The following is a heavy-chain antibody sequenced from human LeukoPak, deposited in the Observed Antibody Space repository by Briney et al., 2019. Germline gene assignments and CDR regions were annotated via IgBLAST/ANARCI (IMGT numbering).Heavy chain of an antibody. CDR3: TRRPKEPGFWTGYVDS. V-gene: IGHV4-39*01. J-gene: IGHJ4*02. Sequence: SETLSLTCSVSGAFIKREGFNWDWIRQPPGKGLESIGSIFYNGNTYYNPSLKSRVTISVDTSKNQCSLKLTSLTAADTAVYYCTRRPKEPGFWTGYVDSWGQGTLVTVSS. D-gene: IGHD3/OR15-3a*01. CDR1: GAFIKREGFN. CDR2: IFYNGNT.